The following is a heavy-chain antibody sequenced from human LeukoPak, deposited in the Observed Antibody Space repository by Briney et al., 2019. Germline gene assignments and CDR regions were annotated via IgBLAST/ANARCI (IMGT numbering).Heavy chain of an antibody. D-gene: IGHD1-26*01. CDR1: GFTVSSNY. V-gene: IGHV3-66*01. CDR3: ASAELPEAFDI. J-gene: IGHJ3*02. CDR2: IYSGGST. Sequence: PGGSLRLSCAASGFTVSSNYMSWVRQAPGKGLEWVSVIYSGGSTYYADSVKGRFTISRDNSKNTLYLQMNSLRAEDTAVYYCASAELPEAFDIWGQGTMVTVSS.